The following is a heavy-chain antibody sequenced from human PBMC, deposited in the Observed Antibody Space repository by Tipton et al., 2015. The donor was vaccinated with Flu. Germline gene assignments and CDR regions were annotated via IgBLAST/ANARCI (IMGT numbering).Heavy chain of an antibody. D-gene: IGHD4-17*01. V-gene: IGHV3-23*01. CDR2: ISGSGGST. CDR3: AKALHDYGDYTAPFDY. CDR1: GFTFSSYA. J-gene: IGHJ4*02. Sequence: SLRLSCAASGFTFSSYAMSWVRQAPGKGLEWVSAISGSGGSTYYADSVKGRFTISRDNSKNTLYLQMNSLRAEDTAVYYCAKALHDYGDYTAPFDYWGQGTLVTISS.